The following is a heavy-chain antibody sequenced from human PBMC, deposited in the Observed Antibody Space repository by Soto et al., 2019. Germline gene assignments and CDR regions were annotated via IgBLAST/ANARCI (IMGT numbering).Heavy chain of an antibody. V-gene: IGHV4-39*01. CDR1: GGSISSTSYY. Sequence: QLQLQESGPGLVKPSETLSLTCTVSGGSISSTSYYWGWIRQSPGKGLEWIGSIYYSGSSYYNPSLKSRVTMSVDTSKNQFSLKVSSVTAADTAVYYCSSTYGAPTLWFDPWGRGTLVTVSS. CDR3: SSTYGAPTLWFDP. D-gene: IGHD4-17*01. J-gene: IGHJ5*02. CDR2: IYYSGSS.